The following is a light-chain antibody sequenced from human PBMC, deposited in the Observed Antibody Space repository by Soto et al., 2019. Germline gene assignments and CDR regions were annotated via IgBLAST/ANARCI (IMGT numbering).Light chain of an antibody. CDR2: AAS. CDR1: QGISSY. Sequence: DIPLTPSPAFLSASVGDRVPITCRASQGISSYLAWYQQKPGKAPKLLIYAASTLQSGVPSRFSGSGSGTEFTLTISRLQPEDFATYYCQQLNSYPITFGQGTRLEI. CDR3: QQLNSYPIT. J-gene: IGKJ5*01. V-gene: IGKV1-9*01.